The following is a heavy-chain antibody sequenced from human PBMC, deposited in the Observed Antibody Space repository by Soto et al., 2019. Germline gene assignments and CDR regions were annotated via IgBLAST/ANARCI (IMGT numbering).Heavy chain of an antibody. D-gene: IGHD2-2*01. V-gene: IGHV1-3*01. Sequence: QVQLVQSGAEVKKPGASVKVSCKASGYTFNSYAIHWVRQAPGQRLEWMGWINAGNGNTKYSQKFQGRVTISRDTSAITAYMELSSLRSEDTAVYYCARELVVPTTTLRYFDHWGQGTLVTVSS. CDR1: GYTFNSYA. CDR2: INAGNGNT. CDR3: ARELVVPTTTLRYFDH. J-gene: IGHJ4*02.